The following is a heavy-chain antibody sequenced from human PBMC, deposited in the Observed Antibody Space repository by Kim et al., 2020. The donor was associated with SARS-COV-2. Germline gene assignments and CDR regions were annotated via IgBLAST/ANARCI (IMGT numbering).Heavy chain of an antibody. V-gene: IGHV3-30*04. Sequence: GGSLRLSCAASGFTFSSYAMHWVRQAPGKGLEWVAVISYDGSNKYYADSVKGRFTISRDNSKNTLYLQMNSLRAEDTAVYYCARDSGTNQGYYGMDVWG. CDR2: ISYDGSNK. D-gene: IGHD2-15*01. J-gene: IGHJ6*02. CDR1: GFTFSSYA. CDR3: ARDSGTNQGYYGMDV.